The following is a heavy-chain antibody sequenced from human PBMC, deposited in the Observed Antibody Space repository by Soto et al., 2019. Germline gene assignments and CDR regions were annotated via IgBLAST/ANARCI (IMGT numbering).Heavy chain of an antibody. CDR1: GFTFSSYS. D-gene: IGHD1-26*01. CDR3: AKGVGATPYYGMDV. Sequence: GGSLRLSCAASGFTFSSYSMNWVRQAPGKGLEWVSFISCNGSSTYYADSVKGRFTISRDNSKNSLYLQMNSLRTEDTALYYCAKGVGATPYYGMDVWGQGTTVTVSS. J-gene: IGHJ6*02. CDR2: ISCNGSST. V-gene: IGHV3-43*01.